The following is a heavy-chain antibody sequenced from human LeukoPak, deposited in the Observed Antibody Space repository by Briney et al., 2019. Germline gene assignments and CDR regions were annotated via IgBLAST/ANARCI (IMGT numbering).Heavy chain of an antibody. CDR2: VFYSGTT. CDR3: ARHESSWYLYNRFDP. CDR1: GGSISGYY. D-gene: IGHD3-22*01. Sequence: SETLSLTCTVAGGSISGYYWNWIRQSPGKGLEWIGYVFYSGTTKYNPSLESRVTMSVDTSQNQFSLKLSSVTAADTAVYYCARHESSWYLYNRFDPWSQGTRSPSPQ. J-gene: IGHJ5*02. V-gene: IGHV4-59*08.